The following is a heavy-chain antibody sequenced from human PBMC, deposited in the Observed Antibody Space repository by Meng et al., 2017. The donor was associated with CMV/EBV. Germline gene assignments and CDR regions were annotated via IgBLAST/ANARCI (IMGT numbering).Heavy chain of an antibody. CDR1: GFTFSSYG. V-gene: IGHV3-30*02. CDR2: IRYDGSNK. D-gene: IGHD4-11*01. Sequence: LSLTCAASGFTFSSYGMHWVRQAPGKGLEWVAFIRYDGSNKYYADSVKGRFTISRDNSKNTLYLQMNSLRGEDTAVYYCAKNGATTVTTCHFDYWGQGTLVTVSS. J-gene: IGHJ4*02. CDR3: AKNGATTVTTCHFDY.